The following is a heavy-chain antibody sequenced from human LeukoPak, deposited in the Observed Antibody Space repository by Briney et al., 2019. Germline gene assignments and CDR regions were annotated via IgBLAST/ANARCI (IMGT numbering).Heavy chain of an antibody. CDR2: IYDTSST. Sequence: SETLSLTCTVSTGSISSSSYDWDWPRHPPGKGLEWIGSIYDTSSTYYNPSLKSRVTVSVATSKTQFSLKLSSGTAADTAVYYCARPPTTVTKLIPEYFQPWGQGTLVTVSS. D-gene: IGHD4-17*01. V-gene: IGHV4-39*01. CDR1: TGSISSSSYD. J-gene: IGHJ1*01. CDR3: ARPPTTVTKLIPEYFQP.